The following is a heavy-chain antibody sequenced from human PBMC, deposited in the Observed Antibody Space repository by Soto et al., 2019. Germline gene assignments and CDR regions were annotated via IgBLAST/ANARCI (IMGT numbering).Heavy chain of an antibody. V-gene: IGHV1-69*01. D-gene: IGHD4-17*01. CDR3: ERPDYGGNSMPPEH. CDR2: IIPIFGTA. Sequence: QMQLVQSGAEVKKPGSSVKVSCKASGGTFSSYAISWVRQAPGQGLEWMGGIIPIFGTATYAQKFQGRVTITADESTSTAYMELSSLRYEDTAVYDWERPDYGGNSMPPEHWGQGTLVTVSS. CDR1: GGTFSSYA. J-gene: IGHJ4*02.